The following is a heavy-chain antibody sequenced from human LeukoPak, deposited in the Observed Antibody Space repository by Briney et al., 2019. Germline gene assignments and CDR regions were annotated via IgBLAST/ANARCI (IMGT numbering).Heavy chain of an antibody. CDR3: ARPRRYYDFWSGDYYGMDV. V-gene: IGHV1-69*01. D-gene: IGHD3-3*01. CDR2: IIPIFGTA. J-gene: IGHJ6*02. CDR1: GGTFSSYA. Sequence: GASVQVSCKASGGTFSSYAISWVRQAPGQGLEWMGGIIPIFGTANYAQKFQGRVTITADESTSTAYMELSSLRSEDTAVYYCARPRRYYDFWSGDYYGMDVWGQGTTVTVSS.